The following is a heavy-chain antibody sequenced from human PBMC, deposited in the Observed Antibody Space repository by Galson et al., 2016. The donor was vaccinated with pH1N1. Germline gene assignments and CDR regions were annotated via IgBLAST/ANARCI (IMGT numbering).Heavy chain of an antibody. Sequence: QSGAEVKKPGESLKISCKGSGYSFTSYWIGWVRQMPGKGLEWMGIIYPGDSDTRYSPSFQGRVTISADKSISTAYLQWSSLKASDTAMYYCASGGYCSGGSCYSAAFDIWGQGTMVTVSS. CDR1: GYSFTSYW. V-gene: IGHV5-51*03. J-gene: IGHJ3*02. D-gene: IGHD2-15*01. CDR3: ASGGYCSGGSCYSAAFDI. CDR2: IYPGDSDT.